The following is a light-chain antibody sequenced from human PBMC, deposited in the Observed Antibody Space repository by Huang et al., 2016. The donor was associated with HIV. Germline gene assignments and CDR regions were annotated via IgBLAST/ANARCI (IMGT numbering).Light chain of an antibody. CDR1: QRIDAY. J-gene: IGKJ2*01. V-gene: IGKV1-39*01. CDR2: ATS. CDR3: QQSYYFPRT. Sequence: DIQMTQSPSSLSASVGDRVTITCRASQRIDAYLNWYQCKPGISPKLLLFATSDLQSGVPSRFSGSRSWTTFTLSISNLQPQDFATYFCQQSYYFPRTFGQGTKVEMK.